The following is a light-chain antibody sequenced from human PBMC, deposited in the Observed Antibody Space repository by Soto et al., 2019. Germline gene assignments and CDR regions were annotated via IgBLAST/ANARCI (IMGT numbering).Light chain of an antibody. V-gene: IGKV1-5*03. Sequence: DIQMTQSPSTLSASVGDRVTITCRASQSISSWLAWYQQKPGKAPKLLIQKASSLQGGVPSRFSGSGSGTDFTLTISSLQPDDFATYYCQRYSCYPWTFGQGTKVEIK. CDR2: KAS. CDR1: QSISSW. CDR3: QRYSCYPWT. J-gene: IGKJ1*01.